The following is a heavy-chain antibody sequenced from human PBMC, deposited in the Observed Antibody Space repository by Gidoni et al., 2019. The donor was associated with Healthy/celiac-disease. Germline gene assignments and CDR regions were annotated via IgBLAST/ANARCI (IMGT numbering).Heavy chain of an antibody. Sequence: QVQLQESGPGLVKPSGTLSLTCAVSGGSISSSNWWRWVRQPPGKGLEWIGEIYHSGSTNYNPSLKSRVTISVDKSKNQFSLKLSSVTAADTAVYYCARFGMVRGVPIGATLSYYFDYWGQGTLVTVSS. D-gene: IGHD3-10*01. CDR1: GGSISSSNW. CDR3: ARFGMVRGVPIGATLSYYFDY. V-gene: IGHV4-4*02. CDR2: IYHSGST. J-gene: IGHJ4*02.